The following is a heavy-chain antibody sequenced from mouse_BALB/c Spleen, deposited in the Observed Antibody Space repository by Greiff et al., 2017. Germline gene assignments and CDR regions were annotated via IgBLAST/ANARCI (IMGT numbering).Heavy chain of an antibody. V-gene: IGHV1-87*01. J-gene: IGHJ3*01. CDR1: GFNIKDTY. D-gene: IGHD1-2*01. CDR3: ARFTTATGAY. CDR2: IYPGDGDT. Sequence: VQLQQSGAELVKPGASVKLSCTASGFNIKDTYMHWVKQRPGQGLEWIGAIYPGDGDTRYTQKFKGKATLTADKSSSTAYMQLSSLASEDSAVYYCARFTTATGAYWGQGTLVTVSA.